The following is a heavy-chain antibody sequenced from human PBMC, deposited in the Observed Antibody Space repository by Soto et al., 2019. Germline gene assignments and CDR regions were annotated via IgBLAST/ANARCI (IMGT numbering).Heavy chain of an antibody. J-gene: IGHJ4*02. V-gene: IGHV1-69*01. D-gene: IGHD2-15*01. Sequence: QVQLVQSGAEVKKPGSSVKVSCKASGGTFSSYAISWVRQAPGQGLEWMGGIIPIFGTANYAQKFQGRVTITADESTSTAYMELSSLRSEDKAVYYCASHHGGYCSGGSCRIPDYWGQGTLVTVSS. CDR1: GGTFSSYA. CDR3: ASHHGGYCSGGSCRIPDY. CDR2: IIPIFGTA.